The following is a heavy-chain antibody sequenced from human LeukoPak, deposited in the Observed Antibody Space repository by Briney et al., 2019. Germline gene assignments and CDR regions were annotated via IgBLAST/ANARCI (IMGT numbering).Heavy chain of an antibody. CDR2: ISSSGSYT. J-gene: IGHJ4*02. CDR1: GFTFSDYY. Sequence: GESLRLSCAASGFTFSDYYMGWIRQAPGKGLEWVSYISSSGSYTKYADSVKGRFTISRDNAKNSLYLQMNSLRAEDTAVYYCARGHSSGYYDFDYWGQGTLVTVSS. CDR3: ARGHSSGYYDFDY. D-gene: IGHD3-22*01. V-gene: IGHV3-11*05.